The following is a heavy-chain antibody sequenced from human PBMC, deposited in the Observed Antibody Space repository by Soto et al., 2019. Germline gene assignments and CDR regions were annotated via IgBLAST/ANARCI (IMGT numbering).Heavy chain of an antibody. V-gene: IGHV4-59*01. CDR1: GGSINNYY. CDR2: IYYSGTH. D-gene: IGHD5-12*01. Sequence: SETLSLTCYVSGGSINNYYWSWVRQPPGKGLEWIGYIYYSGTHNYNPSLESRLTISVDTSKSQFSLSLSSVTAADTAVYYCARVQMATLYFDHWGQGTLVTVSS. J-gene: IGHJ4*02. CDR3: ARVQMATLYFDH.